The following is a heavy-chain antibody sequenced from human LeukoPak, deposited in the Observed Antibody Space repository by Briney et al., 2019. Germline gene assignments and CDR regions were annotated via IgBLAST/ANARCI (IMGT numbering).Heavy chain of an antibody. V-gene: IGHV5-51*01. CDR3: ARRPDTGAAADYTLDI. CDR1: GYSFNSYW. D-gene: IGHD6-13*01. CDR2: IFPGDSDT. J-gene: IGHJ4*02. Sequence: GESLKISCRGSGYSFNSYWIAWVRQMPGKGLEWMGFIFPGDSDTRYTPSFQGHVSISVDKSMKTAYLQWSSLKSSDTGMYYCARRPDTGAAADYTLDIWGQGTLVTASS.